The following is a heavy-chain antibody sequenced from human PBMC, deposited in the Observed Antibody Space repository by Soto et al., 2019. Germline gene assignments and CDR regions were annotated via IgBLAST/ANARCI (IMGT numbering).Heavy chain of an antibody. J-gene: IGHJ6*02. D-gene: IGHD6-6*01. CDR2: IYPGDSDT. Sequence: EESLTSSCKVSGYSFTSYWIVWVLQMPGKGLECMGIIYPGDSDTRYSPSFQGQVTISADKSISTAYLQWSSLKSSDTAMYYCARLYSSSSFCMDVWGQGTTVTVS. V-gene: IGHV5-51*01. CDR3: ARLYSSSSFCMDV. CDR1: GYSFTSYW.